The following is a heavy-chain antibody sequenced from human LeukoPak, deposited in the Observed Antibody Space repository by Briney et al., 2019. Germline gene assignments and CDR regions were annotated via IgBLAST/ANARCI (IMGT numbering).Heavy chain of an antibody. D-gene: IGHD3-22*01. CDR2: INPNSGGT. Sequence: GASVKVSCKASGYTFTGYYMHWVRQAPGQGLEWMGWINPNSGGTNYAQKFQGRVTMTRDTSISTAYMELSRLRSDDTAVYYCTRVNYYDSSGSDEAYFDYWGPRTLVTASS. CDR3: TRVNYYDSSGSDEAYFDY. CDR1: GYTFTGYY. V-gene: IGHV1-2*02. J-gene: IGHJ4*01.